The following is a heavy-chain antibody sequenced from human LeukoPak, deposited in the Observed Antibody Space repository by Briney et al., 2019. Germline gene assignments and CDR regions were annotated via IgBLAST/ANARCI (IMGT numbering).Heavy chain of an antibody. Sequence: PGGSLRLSCAASGFTFSSNGMNWVRQAPGKGLEWVSYISATGGTIYYADSVKGRFTISRDNAKNSLYLQMNSLRAEDTAVYYCARRPYKFLEWLFVDYWGQGTLVTVSS. J-gene: IGHJ4*02. CDR3: ARRPYKFLEWLFVDY. D-gene: IGHD3-3*01. CDR1: GFTFSSNG. V-gene: IGHV3-21*04. CDR2: ISATGGTI.